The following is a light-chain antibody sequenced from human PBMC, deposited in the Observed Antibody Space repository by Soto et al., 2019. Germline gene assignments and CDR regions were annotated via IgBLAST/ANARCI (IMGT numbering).Light chain of an antibody. Sequence: DIQMTQSPSSVSASIGDRVTITCRASQIIGTWLAWYQQKPGMAPTLLIYGASDLQSGVPPRFSGGGAGSDFTLTITSLQAEDSATYYCQQANSFPFTVGPGTKVEIK. CDR3: QQANSFPFT. J-gene: IGKJ3*01. CDR1: QIIGTW. CDR2: GAS. V-gene: IGKV1-12*02.